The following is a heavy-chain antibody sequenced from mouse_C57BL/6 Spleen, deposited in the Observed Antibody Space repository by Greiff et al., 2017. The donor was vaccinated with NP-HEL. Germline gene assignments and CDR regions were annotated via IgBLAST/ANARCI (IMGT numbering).Heavy chain of an antibody. D-gene: IGHD1-1*01. Sequence: QVQLQQSGAELVKPGASVKMSCKASGYTFTTYPIEWMKQNHGKSLEWIGNFHPYNDDTKYNEKFKGKATLTVEKSSSTVYLELSRLTSDDSAVYDGALNYYGSSYWYFDVWGTGTTVTVSS. J-gene: IGHJ1*03. CDR2: FHPYNDDT. CDR1: GYTFTTYP. V-gene: IGHV1-47*01. CDR3: ALNYYGSSYWYFDV.